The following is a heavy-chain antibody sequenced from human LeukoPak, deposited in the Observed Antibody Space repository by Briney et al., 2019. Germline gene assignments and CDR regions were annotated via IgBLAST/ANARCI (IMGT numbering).Heavy chain of an antibody. CDR2: MNPNSRNT. CDR1: GYTFTSYD. CDR3: ARADGLTVNQGYGYYYYMDV. Sequence: GASVKVSCKASGYTFTSYDINWVRQATGQGLEWMGWMNPNSRNTGYAQKFQGRVTITRNTSISTAYMELSSLRSEDTAVYYCARADGLTVNQGYGYYYYMDVWGKGTTVTVSS. V-gene: IGHV1-8*03. J-gene: IGHJ6*03. D-gene: IGHD4-17*01.